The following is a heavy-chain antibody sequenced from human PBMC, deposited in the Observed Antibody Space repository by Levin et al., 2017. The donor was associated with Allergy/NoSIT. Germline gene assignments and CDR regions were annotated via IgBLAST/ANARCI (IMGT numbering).Heavy chain of an antibody. CDR3: EGLWADYGGSGYDGYFDS. J-gene: IGHJ4*02. D-gene: IGHD3-22*01. CDR1: GGSISTYF. Sequence: SETLSLTCTVSGGSISTYFWSWIRQPPGKGLEWIGYIYYSGTTNYNPSLKSRITMSVDTSKKQVSLNLSSVTAADTAVFYCEGLWADYGGSGYDGYFDSWGQGTLVTVSS. CDR2: IYYSGTT. V-gene: IGHV4-59*01.